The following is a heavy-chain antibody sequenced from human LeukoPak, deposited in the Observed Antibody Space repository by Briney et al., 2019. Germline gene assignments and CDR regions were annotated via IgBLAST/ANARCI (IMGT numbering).Heavy chain of an antibody. V-gene: IGHV4-38-2*02. J-gene: IGHJ4*02. CDR1: GYSISSGYY. Sequence: SETLSLTCTVSGYSISSGYYWGWIRQPPGKGLEWIGSIYHSGSAYYNPSLKSRVTISVDTSKNQFSLKLSSVTAADTAVYHCARETTVTTNFDYWGQGTLVTVSS. CDR3: ARETTVTTNFDY. CDR2: IYHSGSA. D-gene: IGHD4-17*01.